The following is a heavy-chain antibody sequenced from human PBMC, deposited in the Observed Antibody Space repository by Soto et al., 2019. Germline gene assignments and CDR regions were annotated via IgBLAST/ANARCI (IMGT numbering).Heavy chain of an antibody. CDR2: IYPSDSDT. V-gene: IGHV5-51*01. Sequence: GESLKISCQVSGYTFTIYWIGRVRQMPGKGLEWMGIIYPSDSDTRYSPSFQGQVTISADQSINTAYLQWDSLKASDTAIYYCARPANTVADHFDLWGQGTPVTV. CDR3: ARPANTVADHFDL. CDR1: GYTFTIYW. D-gene: IGHD4-17*01. J-gene: IGHJ4*02.